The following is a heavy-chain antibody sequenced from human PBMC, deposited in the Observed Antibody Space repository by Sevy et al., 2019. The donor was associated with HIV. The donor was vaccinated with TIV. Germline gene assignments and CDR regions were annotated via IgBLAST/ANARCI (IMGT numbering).Heavy chain of an antibody. CDR2: VKQDGSVK. Sequence: GGSLRLSCVASGFTLDSYWMSWVRQTPGKGLEWVANVKQDGSVKYYVDSVKGRFTISRDNARTLVYLQMNSLRVDDTALYYCVRAIAAHDSFWGQGTLVTVSS. V-gene: IGHV3-7*01. D-gene: IGHD6-13*01. J-gene: IGHJ4*02. CDR1: GFTLDSYW. CDR3: VRAIAAHDSF.